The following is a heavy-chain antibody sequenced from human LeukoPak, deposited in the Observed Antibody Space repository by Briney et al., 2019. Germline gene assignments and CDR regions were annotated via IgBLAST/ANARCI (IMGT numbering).Heavy chain of an antibody. D-gene: IGHD5-18*01. V-gene: IGHV3-23*01. Sequence: PGGSLRLSCAASGFTFSSYAMSWVRQAPGKGLEWVSAVSGTGGTTYSADSVKGRFTISRDNSKNTLYLQMNSLRAEDTAVYYCAKDSYSYGLGAFDYWGQGTLVTVSS. CDR2: VSGTGGTT. J-gene: IGHJ4*02. CDR3: AKDSYSYGLGAFDY. CDR1: GFTFSSYA.